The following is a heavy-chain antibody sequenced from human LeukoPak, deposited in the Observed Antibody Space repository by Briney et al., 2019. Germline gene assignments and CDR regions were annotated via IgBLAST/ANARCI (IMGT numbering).Heavy chain of an antibody. J-gene: IGHJ4*02. V-gene: IGHV1-8*01. CDR3: ARVKVRYVWGTDNRFDY. CDR1: GYTFTSYD. D-gene: IGHD3-16*01. Sequence: GASVKVSCKASGYTFTSYDINWVRQATGQGLEWMGWMNPNSGNTGYAQKFQGRVTMTRNTSISTAYMELSSLRSEDTAVYYCARVKVRYVWGTDNRFDYWGQGTLVTVSS. CDR2: MNPNSGNT.